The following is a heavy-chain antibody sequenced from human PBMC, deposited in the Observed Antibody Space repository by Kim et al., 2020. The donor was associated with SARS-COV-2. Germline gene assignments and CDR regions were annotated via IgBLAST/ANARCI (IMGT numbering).Heavy chain of an antibody. V-gene: IGHV4-34*01. J-gene: IGHJ5*02. Sequence: SETLSLTCAVYGGSFSGYYWSWIRQPPGKGLEWIGEINHSGSTNYNPSLKSRVTISVDTSKNQFSLKLSSVTAADTAVYYCAGTTLRITIFGVVITEWFDPWGQGTQVTVSS. CDR3: AGTTLRITIFGVVITEWFDP. D-gene: IGHD3-3*01. CDR1: GGSFSGYY. CDR2: INHSGST.